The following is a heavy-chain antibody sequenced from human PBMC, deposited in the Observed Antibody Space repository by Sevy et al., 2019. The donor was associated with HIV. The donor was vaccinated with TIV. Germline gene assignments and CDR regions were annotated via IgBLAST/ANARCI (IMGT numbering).Heavy chain of an antibody. D-gene: IGHD1-26*01. CDR1: GFTFSSYL. CDR3: ARVYSGTYFYRRGFDY. CDR2: IKEDGSEK. Sequence: GGSLRLSCAASGFTFSSYLMNWVRQAPEKGLEWVANIKEDGSEKYYVDSLKGRLTTSRDNAKKSLYLQMDSLRAEDTAMYYCARVYSGTYFYRRGFDYWGRGTLVTVSS. V-gene: IGHV3-7*01. J-gene: IGHJ4*02.